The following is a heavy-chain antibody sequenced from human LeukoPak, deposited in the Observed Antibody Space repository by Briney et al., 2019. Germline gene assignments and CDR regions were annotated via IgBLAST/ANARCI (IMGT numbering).Heavy chain of an antibody. CDR1: GLTLSTNW. V-gene: IGHV3-74*03. Sequence: GGSLRLSCAASGLTLSTNWMHWVRQAPGKGLAWVARINPDGSIRTYANSVQGRVTIYRDTAKDTLFLQMNSLRAEDTAVYYCAREARVGGALQYWGQGTPVTVSS. CDR2: INPDGSIR. J-gene: IGHJ4*02. CDR3: AREARVGGALQY. D-gene: IGHD1-26*01.